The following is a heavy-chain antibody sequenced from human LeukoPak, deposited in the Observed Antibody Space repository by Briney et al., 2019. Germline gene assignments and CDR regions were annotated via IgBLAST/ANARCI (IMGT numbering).Heavy chain of an antibody. CDR1: GGSISSYY. Sequence: PSETLSLTCTVSGGSISSYYWGWIRQPPGKGLEWIGSIYYSGSTYYNPSLKSRVTISVDTSKNQFSLKLSSVTAADTAVCYCARGPAIVLMVYATLRPFDYWGQGTLVTVSS. V-gene: IGHV4-39*01. CDR2: IYYSGST. CDR3: ARGPAIVLMVYATLRPFDY. J-gene: IGHJ4*02. D-gene: IGHD2-8*01.